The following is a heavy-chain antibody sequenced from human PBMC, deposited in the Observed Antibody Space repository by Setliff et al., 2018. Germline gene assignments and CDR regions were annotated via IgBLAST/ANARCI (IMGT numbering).Heavy chain of an antibody. V-gene: IGHV4-59*01. CDR2: IYHSGGA. J-gene: IGHJ4*02. CDR3: ARGGTFRYFDY. D-gene: IGHD5-12*01. Sequence: PSETLSLTCTVSGDSINNFYWTWIRQPPGKGLEWIGYIYHSGGANYSPSLKSRVTLSVDTSKNQFSLKLTSVTAADTAVYYCARGGTFRYFDYWGQGTPVTVSS. CDR1: GDSINNFY.